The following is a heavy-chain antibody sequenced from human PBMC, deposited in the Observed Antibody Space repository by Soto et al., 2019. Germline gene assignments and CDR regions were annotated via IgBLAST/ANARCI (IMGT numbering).Heavy chain of an antibody. V-gene: IGHV3-73*02. D-gene: IGHD2-21*02. CDR3: TRLDCGGDCYSP. CDR2: IGTKSNTYAT. J-gene: IGHJ5*02. CDR1: GFTFSGSS. Sequence: EVQLVESGGDLVQPGGSLKLSCAASGFTFSGSSMHWVRQASGKGLEWVGRIGTKSNTYATAYGASVKGRFTISRDDSKNTAYLQMNSLKTEDTAVYYCTRLDCGGDCYSPWGQGTLVTVSS.